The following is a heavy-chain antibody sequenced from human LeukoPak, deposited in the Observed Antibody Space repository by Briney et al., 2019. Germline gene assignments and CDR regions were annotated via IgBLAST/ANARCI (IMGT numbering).Heavy chain of an antibody. CDR1: GFTFDDYA. J-gene: IGHJ3*02. CDR2: ISWNSGSI. V-gene: IGHV3-9*01. Sequence: GGSLRLSCAASGFTFDDYAMHWVRHAPGKGLEWVSGISWNSGSIVYADSVKGRFTISRDNAKNSVYLQMNSLRAEDTALYYCAKAISGYCSSTSCDKGDAFDIWGQGTMVTVSS. CDR3: AKAISGYCSSTSCDKGDAFDI. D-gene: IGHD2-2*01.